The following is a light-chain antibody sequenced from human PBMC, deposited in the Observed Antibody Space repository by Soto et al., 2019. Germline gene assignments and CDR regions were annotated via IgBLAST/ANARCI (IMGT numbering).Light chain of an antibody. CDR1: NIGSKS. CDR2: DDS. CDR3: QVWDTRVV. Sequence: SYELTQPPSVSVAPGQTARITCGGNNIGSKSVHWYQQKPGQAPVLVVYDDSDRPSGIPERFSGSNSGNTATLTISWVEAGDEADYYCQVWDTRVVFGGGTKLTVL. J-gene: IGLJ2*01. V-gene: IGLV3-21*02.